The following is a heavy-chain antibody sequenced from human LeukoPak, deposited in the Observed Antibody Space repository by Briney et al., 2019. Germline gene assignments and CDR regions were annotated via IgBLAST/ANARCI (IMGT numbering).Heavy chain of an antibody. D-gene: IGHD3-22*01. CDR2: INPSGGST. Sequence: GASVKVSCKASGYTFTSYYKHWVRQAPGQGLEWMGIINPSGGSTSYAQKFQGRVTMTRDTSTSTVYMELSSLRSEDTAVYYCAREYYYDSSGRNWFDPWGQGTLVTVSS. J-gene: IGHJ5*02. CDR3: AREYYYDSSGRNWFDP. CDR1: GYTFTSYY. V-gene: IGHV1-46*01.